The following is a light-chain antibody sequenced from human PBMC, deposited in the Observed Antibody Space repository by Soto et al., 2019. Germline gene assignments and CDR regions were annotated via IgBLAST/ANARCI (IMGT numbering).Light chain of an antibody. CDR2: GAS. Sequence: EIVMTQSPATLSVSPGEGATLSCRASQGIGSTLAWYQQKPGQTPRLLIYGASTRATGVPARFSGSGSGTEFTLTISRLQSDDFAVYYCQQYGSSPWTFGQGTKVDIK. CDR3: QQYGSSPWT. CDR1: QGIGST. J-gene: IGKJ1*01. V-gene: IGKV3-15*01.